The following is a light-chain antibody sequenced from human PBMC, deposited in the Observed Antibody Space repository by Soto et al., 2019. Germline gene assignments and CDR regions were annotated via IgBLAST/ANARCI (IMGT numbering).Light chain of an antibody. V-gene: IGKV3-15*01. CDR2: GAS. Sequence: DIILTQSPAIVSVSPGERATLSCRASRSVSTNLAWYQHKHGQAPRLLIYGASTRVTGIPARFSGSGSGTDLILLIICLKSADFVVVYCQQYDKTWPPFTFGGGTKVEI. CDR3: QQYDKTWPPFT. J-gene: IGKJ4*01. CDR1: RSVSTN.